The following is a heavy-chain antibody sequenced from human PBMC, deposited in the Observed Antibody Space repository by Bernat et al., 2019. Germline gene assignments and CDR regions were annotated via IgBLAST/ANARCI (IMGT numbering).Heavy chain of an antibody. D-gene: IGHD6-13*01. V-gene: IGHV3-23*01. CDR1: GFTFSSYA. CDR2: ISGSGGST. J-gene: IGHJ5*02. CDR3: AKMRYSSFQNQPSNWFDP. Sequence: EVQLLESGGGLVQPGGSLRLSCAASGFTFSSYAMSWVRQAPGKGLEWVSAISGSGGSTYYADSVKGRFTISRDNSKNTLYLQMNSLRAEDTAVYYCAKMRYSSFQNQPSNWFDPWGQGTLVTVSS.